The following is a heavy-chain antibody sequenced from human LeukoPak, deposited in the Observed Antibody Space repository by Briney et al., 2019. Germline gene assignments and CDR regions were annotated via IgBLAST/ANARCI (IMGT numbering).Heavy chain of an antibody. CDR3: AKLGVTMVRGVYYYYYMDV. CDR2: IFTSGNT. D-gene: IGHD3-10*01. Sequence: ASETLSLTCTVSGGSISSYYWSWIRQPPGKGLEWIGYIFTSGNTNYNPSLKGRVTISADTSKNQFSLKLSSVTAADTAVYFCAKLGVTMVRGVYYYYYMDVWGKGTTVTVSS. J-gene: IGHJ6*03. CDR1: GGSISSYY. V-gene: IGHV4-4*09.